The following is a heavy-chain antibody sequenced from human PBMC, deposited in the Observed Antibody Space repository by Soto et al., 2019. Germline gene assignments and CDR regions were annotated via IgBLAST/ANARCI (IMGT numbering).Heavy chain of an antibody. CDR1: GFTFSSYE. CDR3: ARSGQYCTNGVCYTRASWFDP. D-gene: IGHD2-8*01. V-gene: IGHV3-48*03. Sequence: EVQLVESGGGLVQPGGSLRLSCAASGFTFSSYEMNWVRQAPGKGLEWVSYISSSGSTIYYADSVKGRFTISRDNAKNSLYLQMNSLRAEDTAVYYCARSGQYCTNGVCYTRASWFDPWGQGTLVTVSS. CDR2: ISSSGSTI. J-gene: IGHJ5*02.